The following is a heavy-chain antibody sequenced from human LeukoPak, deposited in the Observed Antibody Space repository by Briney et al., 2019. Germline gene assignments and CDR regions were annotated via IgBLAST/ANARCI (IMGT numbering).Heavy chain of an antibody. D-gene: IGHD1-14*01. CDR2: IYYTGNT. V-gene: IGHV4-39*07. J-gene: IGHJ4*02. Sequence: SETLSLTCAVSGGSISSSLYHWGWIRQPPGKGLEWIGNIYYTGNTNYSPSLKSRLTISIDTSRSQFSLKLTSVTAADTAVYYCARRGGDFHTGIVFDNWGQGSLVTVSS. CDR3: ARRGGDFHTGIVFDN. CDR1: GGSISSSLYH.